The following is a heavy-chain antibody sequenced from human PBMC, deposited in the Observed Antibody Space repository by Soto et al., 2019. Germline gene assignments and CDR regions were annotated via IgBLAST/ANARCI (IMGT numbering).Heavy chain of an antibody. CDR3: ARCYCSVGSCYTCWHFDL. CDR2: ISPSTGNT. V-gene: IGHV1-18*01. CDR1: GYTFMNYA. Sequence: QVQLVQSGAEVKEPGASVKLSCQASGYTFMNYAISWVRQAPGQGLEWMGWISPSTGNTDQAQNFQGRVTMTLDTVTNTANMALRTLRFDDSSVYYCARCYCSVGSCYTCWHFDLWGRGTLVTVSS. J-gene: IGHJ2*01. D-gene: IGHD2-15*01.